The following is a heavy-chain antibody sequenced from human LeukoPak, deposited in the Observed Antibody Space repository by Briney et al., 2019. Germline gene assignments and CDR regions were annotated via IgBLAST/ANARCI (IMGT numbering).Heavy chain of an antibody. Sequence: PGGSLRLSCAASGFTFSNYWVHWVRQAPGKGLVWVSRTNPDGSTINYADSVKGRFTISRDNSKNTLSLQMNSLRAEDTAVYYCATSLASARAAGYYFDYWGQGTLVTVSS. CDR3: ATSLASARAAGYYFDY. J-gene: IGHJ4*02. CDR2: TNPDGSTI. D-gene: IGHD6-6*01. V-gene: IGHV3-74*01. CDR1: GFTFSNYW.